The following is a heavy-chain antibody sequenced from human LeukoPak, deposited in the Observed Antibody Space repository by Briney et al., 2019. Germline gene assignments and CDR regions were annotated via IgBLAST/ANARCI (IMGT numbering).Heavy chain of an antibody. J-gene: IGHJ4*02. CDR3: ARVGGLGESSGYYHDY. V-gene: IGHV4-39*07. Sequence: SETLSLTCTVSGGSISSSTYYWGWIRQPPGRGLEWIGSIYYSGSTNYNPSLKSRVTISVDTSKNQFSLKLSSVTAADTAVYYCARVGGLGESSGYYHDYWGQGTLVTVSP. CDR2: IYYSGST. CDR1: GGSISSSTYY. D-gene: IGHD3-22*01.